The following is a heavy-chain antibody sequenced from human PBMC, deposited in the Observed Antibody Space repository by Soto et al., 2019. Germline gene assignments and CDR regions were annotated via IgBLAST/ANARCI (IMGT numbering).Heavy chain of an antibody. CDR1: GFAFSTFG. V-gene: IGHV3-33*01. CDR2: IWYDGSKK. CDR3: AGGWQWLAGVLDY. J-gene: IGHJ4*02. Sequence: QVQLVESGGGVVQPGRSLRLSCAASGFAFSTFGMHWVRQAPGKGLEWVAIIWYDGSKKYYVDSVKGRSTISRDNSKNTLYLQMDSVRAGDTAVYYCAGGWQWLAGVLDYWGQGTLVTVSS. D-gene: IGHD6-19*01.